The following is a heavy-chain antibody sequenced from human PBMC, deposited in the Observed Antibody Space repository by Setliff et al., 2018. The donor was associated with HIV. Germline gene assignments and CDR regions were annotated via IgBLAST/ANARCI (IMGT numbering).Heavy chain of an antibody. CDR3: ARMASSGWYPFDY. CDR2: IYYSGST. Sequence: SETLSLTCSLSGGSISSYHWNWIRQPPGKGLEWIGYIYYSGSTYYNPSLKSRVTISVDTSKKQFSLKLSSVTAADTAVYYCARMASSGWYPFDYWGQGTLVTVSS. J-gene: IGHJ4*02. V-gene: IGHV4-59*01. D-gene: IGHD6-19*01. CDR1: GGSISSYH.